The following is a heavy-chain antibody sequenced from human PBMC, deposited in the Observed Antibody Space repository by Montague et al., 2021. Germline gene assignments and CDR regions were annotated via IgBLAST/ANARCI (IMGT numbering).Heavy chain of an antibody. CDR3: ARHNSCWYSDFDY. V-gene: IGHV2-5*01. Sequence: PALVKPTQILMLTCNFSGFSLNTRAVGVGWIRQPPGKALEWLALIYRNDDKRYSPPLKSRLTITKDTSKNQVVRTMTNADPVNTATYYCARHNSCWYSDFDYWGQGTLVTVSS. D-gene: IGHD6-19*01. J-gene: IGHJ4*02. CDR1: GFSLNTRAVG. CDR2: IYRNDDK.